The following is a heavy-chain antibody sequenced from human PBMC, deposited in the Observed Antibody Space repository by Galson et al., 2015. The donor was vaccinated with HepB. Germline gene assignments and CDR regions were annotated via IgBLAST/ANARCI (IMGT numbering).Heavy chain of an antibody. CDR1: GFTFSSYS. CDR2: ISSSSSYI. Sequence: SLRLSCAASGFTFSSYSMNWVRQAPGKGLEWVSSISSSSSYIYYADSVKGRFTISRDNAKNSLYLQMNSLRAEDTAVYYCAKGRSTAMVTSYYYYYGMDVWGQGTTVTVSS. J-gene: IGHJ6*02. CDR3: AKGRSTAMVTSYYYYYGMDV. V-gene: IGHV3-21*04. D-gene: IGHD5-18*01.